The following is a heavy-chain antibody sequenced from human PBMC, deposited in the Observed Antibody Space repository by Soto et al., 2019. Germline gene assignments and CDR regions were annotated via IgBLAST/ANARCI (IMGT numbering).Heavy chain of an antibody. CDR1: GFTFSHYG. CDR3: AQQLCSFNSYDRGDYYSTDDNASDP. CDR2: VSYDGGIK. J-gene: IGHJ5*02. V-gene: IGHV3-30*18. D-gene: IGHD3-22*01. Sequence: QVQLVESGGGVVQPGTSVRVSCAASGFTFSHYGIHWVRQAPGKGLEWVAVVSYDGGIKLYADSERDRFAFSRDNTKYTLYLQVRCIIPDDVAVYYFAQQLCSFNSYDRGDYYSTDDNASDPWGQGTMVTVSS.